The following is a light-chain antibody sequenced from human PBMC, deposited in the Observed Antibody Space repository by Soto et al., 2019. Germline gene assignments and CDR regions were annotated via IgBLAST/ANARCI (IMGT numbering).Light chain of an antibody. V-gene: IGLV2-11*01. Sequence: QSALTQPRSVSGSPGQSVTISCTGTSSNIGDYNYVSWYQQQPAKAPKVMIYDVNKTPSGLADRFSGSKSDNTAPLTISVLHAEDEADYYCFSYAGRYLYVFGTGTKLTVL. CDR2: DVN. CDR3: FSYAGRYLYV. CDR1: SSNIGDYNY. J-gene: IGLJ1*01.